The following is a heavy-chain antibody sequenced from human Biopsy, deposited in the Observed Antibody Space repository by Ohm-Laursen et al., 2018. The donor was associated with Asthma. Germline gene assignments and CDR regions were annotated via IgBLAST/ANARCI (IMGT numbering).Heavy chain of an antibody. CDR3: AKVRSDWVITESFDY. CDR2: ISWNSATI. D-gene: IGHD3-22*01. V-gene: IGHV3-9*01. Sequence: SLRLSCSASGFKFDEYTMHWVRQAPGKGLEWVSGISWNSATIGYADSVEGRSTISRDNAKNSVFLHMDSLRPEDTAFYYCAKVRSDWVITESFDYWGQGVLVTVSS. J-gene: IGHJ4*02. CDR1: GFKFDEYT.